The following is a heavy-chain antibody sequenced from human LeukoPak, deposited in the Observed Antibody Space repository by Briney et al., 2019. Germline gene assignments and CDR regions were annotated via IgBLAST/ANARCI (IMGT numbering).Heavy chain of an antibody. Sequence: ASVKVSCKASGYTFTGYYMHWVRQAPGQGLEWMGWINPNSGGTNYAQKFQGRVTMTRDTSISTAYMELSRLRPDDTAVYYCARSTRYNWNDDYWGQGTLVTVSS. CDR1: GYTFTGYY. D-gene: IGHD1-1*01. CDR3: ARSTRYNWNDDY. V-gene: IGHV1-2*02. CDR2: INPNSGGT. J-gene: IGHJ4*02.